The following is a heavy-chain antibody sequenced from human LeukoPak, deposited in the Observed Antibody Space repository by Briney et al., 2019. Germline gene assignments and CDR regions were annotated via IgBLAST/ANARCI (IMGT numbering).Heavy chain of an antibody. CDR1: GGTFSSYA. D-gene: IGHD5-18*01. Sequence: ASVKVSCKASGGTFSSYAISWVRQAPGQGLEWMGRIIPILGIANYAQKFQGRVTITADKSTSTAYMELSSLRSEDTAVYYCARDPPRSGYGYGSVDYWGQGTLVTVSS. CDR3: ARDPPRSGYGYGSVDY. J-gene: IGHJ4*02. CDR2: IIPILGIA. V-gene: IGHV1-69*04.